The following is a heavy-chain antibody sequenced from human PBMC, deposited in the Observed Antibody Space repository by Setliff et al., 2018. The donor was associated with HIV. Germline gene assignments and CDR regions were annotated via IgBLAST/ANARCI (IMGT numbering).Heavy chain of an antibody. Sequence: PSETLSLTCTVSGGSISSGGYYWSWIRQHPGKGLEWIGYIYYSGTTYYNPSLKSRVTVSVDTSKNQFSLKLSSVTAADTAVYHCASVTIFGVVFDYWGQGTLVTVSS. CDR1: GGSISSGGYY. D-gene: IGHD3-3*01. CDR2: IYYSGTT. V-gene: IGHV4-31*02. CDR3: ASVTIFGVVFDY. J-gene: IGHJ4*02.